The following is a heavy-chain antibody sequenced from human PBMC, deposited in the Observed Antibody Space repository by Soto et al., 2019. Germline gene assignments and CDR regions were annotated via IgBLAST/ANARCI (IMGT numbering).Heavy chain of an antibody. CDR2: INQSGFT. J-gene: IGHJ4*02. Sequence: QVQLQQWGAGLLKPAETLSLPCAVYGGSFSGYTWPWIRHPPGKGLGWIGEINQSGFTNYNPSLESRVTMSVDTSKNQFSLRLSSVTAADTAVYYCARFPFDRSSWTNPRYFDYWGQGTLVTVSS. CDR1: GGSFSGYT. D-gene: IGHD6-13*01. CDR3: ARFPFDRSSWTNPRYFDY. V-gene: IGHV4-34*01.